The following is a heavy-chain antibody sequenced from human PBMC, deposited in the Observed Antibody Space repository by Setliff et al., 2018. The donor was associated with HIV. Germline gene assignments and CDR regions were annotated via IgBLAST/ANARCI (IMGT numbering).Heavy chain of an antibody. D-gene: IGHD1-1*01. CDR1: GGSISSYY. CDR2: IYYSGST. Sequence: PSETLSLTCTVSGGSISSYYWSWIRQPPGKGLEWIGYIYYSGSTFYNPSLKSRLTISQDTSKNQFSMELSSVTAADTATYFCARAWGRDAYKRGGFDYWGQGVLVPVSS. V-gene: IGHV4-59*12. CDR3: ARAWGRDAYKRGGFDY. J-gene: IGHJ4*02.